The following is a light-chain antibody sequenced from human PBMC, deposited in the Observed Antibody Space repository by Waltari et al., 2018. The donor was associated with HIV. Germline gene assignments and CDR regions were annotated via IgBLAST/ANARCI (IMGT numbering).Light chain of an antibody. V-gene: IGLV3-21*04. J-gene: IGLJ3*02. CDR2: YDS. CDR3: QVWDSTSDHVV. CDR1: GIVYKS. Sequence: SYVLTQPPSVSLPPGKTANSTCGGKGIVYKSVHWYKQKPGQAPVLVIFYDSDRPSGIAQRSSGSNSGNTATLTITRVGAGDEADYYCQVWDSTSDHVVFGGGTTLTVL.